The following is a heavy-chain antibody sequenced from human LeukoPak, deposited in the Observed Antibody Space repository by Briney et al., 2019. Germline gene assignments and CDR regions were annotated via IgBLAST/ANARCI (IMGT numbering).Heavy chain of an antibody. V-gene: IGHV1-18*01. D-gene: IGHD2-2*01. J-gene: IGHJ5*02. Sequence: ASVKVSCKASGYSFTSYTISWVRQAPGQGLEWMGWISAYNGNTNYAQKLQGRVTMTTDTSTSTAYMELRSLRSDDTAVYYCARDSIVVVVPAAMVGGFWFDPWGQGTLVTVSS. CDR2: ISAYNGNT. CDR3: ARDSIVVVVPAAMVGGFWFDP. CDR1: GYSFTSYT.